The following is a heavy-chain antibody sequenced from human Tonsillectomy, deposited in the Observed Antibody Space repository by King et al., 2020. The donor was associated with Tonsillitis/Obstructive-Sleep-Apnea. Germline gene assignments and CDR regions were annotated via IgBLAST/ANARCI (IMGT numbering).Heavy chain of an antibody. D-gene: IGHD3-3*01. V-gene: IGHV1-2*04. J-gene: IGHJ6*03. CDR1: GYTFTGYY. CDR2: INPNSGGT. CDR3: ARDSGVRGANYDFWSGYPLYLYMDV. Sequence: QLVQSGAEVKKPGASVKVSCKASGYTFTGYYMHWVRQAPGQGLEWMGWINPNSGGTNYAQKFQGWVTMTRDTSISTAYMELSRLGSDDTAVDYCARDSGVRGANYDFWSGYPLYLYMDVWGKGTTVTVSS.